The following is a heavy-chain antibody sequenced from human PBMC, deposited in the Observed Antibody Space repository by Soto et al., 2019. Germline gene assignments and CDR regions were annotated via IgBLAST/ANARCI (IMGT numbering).Heavy chain of an antibody. J-gene: IGHJ6*02. CDR3: ARDAAARQFYYYYGMDV. D-gene: IGHD6-6*01. CDR1: GYTFTGYY. Sequence: ASVKVSCKASGYTFTGYYMHWVRQAPGQGLGWMGWINPNSGCTNYAQKFQGRVTMTRDTSISTAYMELSRLRSDDTAVYYCARDAAARQFYYYYGMDVWGQGTTVTVSS. CDR2: INPNSGCT. V-gene: IGHV1-2*02.